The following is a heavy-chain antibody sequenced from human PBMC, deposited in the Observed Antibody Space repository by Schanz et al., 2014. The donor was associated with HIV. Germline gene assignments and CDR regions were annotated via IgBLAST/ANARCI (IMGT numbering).Heavy chain of an antibody. CDR3: ARRRGWGSYRYFPYGLDV. Sequence: QVQLVQSGAEVREPGASVKVSCKASGYTFNTYDINWVRQAPGQGLEWMRWMNPNRGNAGFAQNFQGRVTLTRDTSITTAYMELTSLRPEDTAVYYCARRRGWGSYRYFPYGLDVWGQGTTVTVSS. CDR1: GYTFNTYD. J-gene: IGHJ6*02. V-gene: IGHV1-8*01. CDR2: MNPNRGNA. D-gene: IGHD3-16*02.